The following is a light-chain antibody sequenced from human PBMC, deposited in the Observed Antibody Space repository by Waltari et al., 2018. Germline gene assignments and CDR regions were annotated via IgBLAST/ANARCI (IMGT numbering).Light chain of an antibody. Sequence: QSVLTQPPSVSEAPGQRVTISCTGSGSNIGAGYDVHWYQQLPRAAPKLLIYGSTSRPLGVPARFFGSTSGTSASLAITGLQAEDEADYYCQSYDTSLSVVFGGGTKLTVL. CDR2: GST. J-gene: IGLJ3*02. CDR3: QSYDTSLSVV. CDR1: GSNIGAGYD. V-gene: IGLV1-40*01.